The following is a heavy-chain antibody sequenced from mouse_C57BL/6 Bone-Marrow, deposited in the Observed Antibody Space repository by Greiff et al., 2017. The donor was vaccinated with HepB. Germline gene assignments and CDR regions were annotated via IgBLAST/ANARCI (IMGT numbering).Heavy chain of an antibody. Sequence: EVQLVESGGGLVKPGGSLKLSCAASGFTFSSYAMSWVRQTPEKRLEWVATISDGGSYTYYPDNVKGRFTISRDNAKNNLYLQMSHLKSEDTAMYYCARIWEPTPFAYWGQGTLVTVSA. CDR1: GFTFSSYA. D-gene: IGHD2-1*01. CDR2: ISDGGSYT. V-gene: IGHV5-4*01. CDR3: ARIWEPTPFAY. J-gene: IGHJ3*01.